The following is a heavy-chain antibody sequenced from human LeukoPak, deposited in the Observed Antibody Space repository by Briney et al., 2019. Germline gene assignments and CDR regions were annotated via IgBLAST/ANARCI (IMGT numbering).Heavy chain of an antibody. V-gene: IGHV3-21*01. D-gene: IGHD2-15*01. Sequence: PGGSLRLSCAASGFTFSSYSMNWVRQAPGKGLEWVSSISSGSSYIYYADSVKGRFTISRDNAKNSLYLQMNSLRAEDTAVYYCARDTAMEYCSGGSCYYGTRYYFDYWGQGTLVTVSS. CDR1: GFTFSSYS. CDR3: ARDTAMEYCSGGSCYYGTRYYFDY. CDR2: ISSGSSYI. J-gene: IGHJ4*02.